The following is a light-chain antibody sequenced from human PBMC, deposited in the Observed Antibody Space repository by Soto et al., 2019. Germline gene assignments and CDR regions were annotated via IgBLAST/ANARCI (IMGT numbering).Light chain of an antibody. Sequence: QSALTQPASVSGSPGQSIAISCTGTSSDVGAYNSVSWYQQYPGKAPKLMIHDVSNRPSGVSDRFSGSKSGNTASLTISGLQAEGEADYYCSSYTSSNSYVFGSGTKVTDL. V-gene: IGLV2-14*01. CDR1: SSDVGAYNS. CDR3: SSYTSSNSYV. CDR2: DVS. J-gene: IGLJ1*01.